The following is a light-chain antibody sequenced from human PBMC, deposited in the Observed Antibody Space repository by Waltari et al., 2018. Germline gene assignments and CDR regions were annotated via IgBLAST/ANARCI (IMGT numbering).Light chain of an antibody. CDR3: QHYVSLPAT. V-gene: IGKV3-20*01. Sequence: EIVLTQSPGTLSLSPGESATLSCRASQSVSRALAWYQQKPGQAPRLLIYDASKRATAIPDRFSGSGSGTDFSLTISRLEPEDFAVYYCQHYVSLPATFGQGTKVEVK. CDR1: QSVSRA. CDR2: DAS. J-gene: IGKJ1*01.